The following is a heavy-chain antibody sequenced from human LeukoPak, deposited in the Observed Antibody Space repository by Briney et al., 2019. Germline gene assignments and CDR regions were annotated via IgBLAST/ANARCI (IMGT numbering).Heavy chain of an antibody. CDR3: ARGQNFDH. CDR2: ITSSSSYI. J-gene: IGHJ4*02. CDR1: GFTFTSYS. Sequence: PGGSLRLSCAASGFTFTSYSMNWVRQAPGKWLGWVSSITSSSSYIYYADSVKGRFTISRDSAKNSLYLQMNSLRAEDTAVYSCARGQNFDHWGQGTLVTVSS. V-gene: IGHV3-21*03.